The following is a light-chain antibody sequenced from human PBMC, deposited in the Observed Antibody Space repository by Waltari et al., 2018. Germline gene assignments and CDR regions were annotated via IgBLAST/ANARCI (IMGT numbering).Light chain of an antibody. CDR2: FDD. V-gene: IGLV1-36*01. J-gene: IGLJ2*01. Sequence: QSVLTQPPSVSGAPRQRVTIPCSGSSSSIGIPAVHLYQQLPGKAPKLLIYFDDVLASGVSARFSGSKSGTSASLAISGLQSEDEAVYYCGTWDDSLNAPVFGGGTKLTVL. CDR3: GTWDDSLNAPV. CDR1: SSSIGIPA.